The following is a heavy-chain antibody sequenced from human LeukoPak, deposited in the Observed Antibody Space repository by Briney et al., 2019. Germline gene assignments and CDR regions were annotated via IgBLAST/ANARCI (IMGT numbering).Heavy chain of an antibody. Sequence: ETLSLTCTVSGGSISSYYWSWIRQPAGKGLEWVGRIKSKTDGGTTDYAAPVKGRFTISRDDSKNTLYLQMNSLKTEDTAVYYCTTDYDSSGYWNYFDYWGQGTLVTVSS. CDR2: IKSKTDGGTT. CDR1: GGSISSYY. CDR3: TTDYDSSGYWNYFDY. J-gene: IGHJ4*02. D-gene: IGHD3-22*01. V-gene: IGHV3-15*01.